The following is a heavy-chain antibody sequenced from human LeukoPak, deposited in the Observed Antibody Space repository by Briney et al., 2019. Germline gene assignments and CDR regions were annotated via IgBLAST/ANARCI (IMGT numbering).Heavy chain of an antibody. D-gene: IGHD6-19*01. J-gene: IGHJ4*02. CDR2: ISSSSSYI. Sequence: GGSLRLSCAASGFTFSSYSMNWVRQAPGKGLEWVSSISSSSSYIYYADSVKGRFTISRDNSKNTLYLQMNSLRAEDTAVYYCAKEGGSSGWSHLDYWGQGTLVTVSS. CDR1: GFTFSSYS. CDR3: AKEGGSSGWSHLDY. V-gene: IGHV3-21*04.